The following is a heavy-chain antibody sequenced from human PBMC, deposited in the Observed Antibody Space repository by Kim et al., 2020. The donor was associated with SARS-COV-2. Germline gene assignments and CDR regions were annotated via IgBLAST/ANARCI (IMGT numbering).Heavy chain of an antibody. J-gene: IGHJ4*02. Sequence: VKGRVTISRDNAKNTLYLQMNSLRAEDTAVYYCAKDEGIVVVPAAIGFDYWGQGTLVTVSS. V-gene: IGHV3-30*02. CDR3: AKDEGIVVVPAAIGFDY. D-gene: IGHD2-2*01.